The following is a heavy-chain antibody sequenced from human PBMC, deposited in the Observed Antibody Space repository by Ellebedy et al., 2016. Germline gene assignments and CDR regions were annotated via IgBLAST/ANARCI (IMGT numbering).Heavy chain of an antibody. V-gene: IGHV4-39*01. CDR3: ATKIAVAGGIEH. CDR1: GGSISTSTYF. CDR2: ISYSGST. D-gene: IGHD6-19*01. Sequence: GSLRLSCTVSGGSISTSTYFWGWIRPPPGKGLEWIGSISYSGSTDYAPSLKSRVNISVDPSRNQFSLRLSSVTAADTSVYFCATKIAVAGGIEHWGQGTLVTVAS. J-gene: IGHJ5*02.